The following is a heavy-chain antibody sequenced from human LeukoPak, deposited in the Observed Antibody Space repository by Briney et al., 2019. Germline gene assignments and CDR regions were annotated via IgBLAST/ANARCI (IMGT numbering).Heavy chain of an antibody. D-gene: IGHD3-22*01. J-gene: IGHJ4*02. CDR3: AKDYDSSGYYCDCDY. CDR2: ISTTSVYT. Sequence: PGGSLRLSCAASGFTFGSYSMNWVRQAPGKGLEWVSSISTTSVYTYYADSVKGRFTISRDNAKNSLYLQMNSLRADDTAVYYCAKDYDSSGYYCDCDYWGQGTLVTASS. CDR1: GFTFGSYS. V-gene: IGHV3-21*01.